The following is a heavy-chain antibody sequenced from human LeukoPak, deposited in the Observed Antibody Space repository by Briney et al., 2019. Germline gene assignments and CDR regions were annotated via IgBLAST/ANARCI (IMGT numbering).Heavy chain of an antibody. CDR2: INPNSGGT. J-gene: IGHJ5*02. CDR3: ARLGYCSSTSCYGLNWFDP. D-gene: IGHD2-2*01. V-gene: IGHV1-2*02. CDR1: GYTFTGYY. Sequence: ASVKVSCKAPGYTFTGYYMHWVRQAPGQGLEWMGWINPNSGGTNYAQKFQGRVTMTRDTSISTAYMELSRLRADDTAVYYCARLGYCSSTSCYGLNWFDPWGQGTLVTVSS.